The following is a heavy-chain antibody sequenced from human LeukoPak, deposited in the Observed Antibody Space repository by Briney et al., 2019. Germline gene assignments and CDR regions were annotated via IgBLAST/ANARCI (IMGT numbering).Heavy chain of an antibody. CDR1: GGSISSSSYY. CDR3: ARHSASNIVVVPAAIVGWFDP. CDR2: IYYSGST. Sequence: PSETLSLTCTVSGGSISSSSYYWGWIPQPPGKGLEWIGSIYYSGSTYYNPSLKSRVTISVDTSKNQFSLKLSSVTAADTAVYYCARHSASNIVVVPAAIVGWFDPWGQGTLVTVSS. J-gene: IGHJ5*02. V-gene: IGHV4-39*01. D-gene: IGHD2-2*01.